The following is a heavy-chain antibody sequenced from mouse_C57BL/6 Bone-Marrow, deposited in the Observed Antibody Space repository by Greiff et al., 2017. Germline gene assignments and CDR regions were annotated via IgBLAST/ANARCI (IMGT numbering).Heavy chain of an antibody. CDR1: GFNIKDDY. J-gene: IGHJ2*01. CDR2: IDPENGDT. Sequence: VQLQQSGAELVRPGASVKLSCTASGFNIKDDYMHWVKQRPEQGLEWIGCIDPENGDTEYASKFQGKATITADTSSNTAYLQLSSLTAKDTAVYYCAKGDYDYDWGQGTTLSVS. CDR3: AKGDYDYD. V-gene: IGHV14-4*01. D-gene: IGHD2-4*01.